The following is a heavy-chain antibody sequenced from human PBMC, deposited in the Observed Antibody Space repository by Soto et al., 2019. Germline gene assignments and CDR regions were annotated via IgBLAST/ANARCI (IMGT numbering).Heavy chain of an antibody. D-gene: IGHD3-10*01. V-gene: IGHV1-46*01. J-gene: IGHJ4*02. Sequence: QVQLVQSGAEVKKPGASVRVSCKASGYTFTNYYMHWVRQAPGQGLEWVGIINCGGGGTNYAQKFPGRVIMTRDTSTNTVYMDLSSLRSEDTAVYYCVREFSGGYFDYWGQGILVTVST. CDR3: VREFSGGYFDY. CDR1: GYTFTNYY. CDR2: INCGGGGT.